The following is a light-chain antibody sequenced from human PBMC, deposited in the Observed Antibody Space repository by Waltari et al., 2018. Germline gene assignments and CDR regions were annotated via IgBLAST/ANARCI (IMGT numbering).Light chain of an antibody. CDR3: SSYAGSNNYV. V-gene: IGLV2-8*01. CDR2: EVS. Sequence: QSALTQPPSASGSPGPSVTIPCTATSRDVGCYNSVSWYQQHPGKAPKLMIYEVSKRPSGVPDRFSGSKSGNTASLTVSGLQAEDEADYYCSSYAGSNNYVFGTGTKVTVL. CDR1: SRDVGCYNS. J-gene: IGLJ1*01.